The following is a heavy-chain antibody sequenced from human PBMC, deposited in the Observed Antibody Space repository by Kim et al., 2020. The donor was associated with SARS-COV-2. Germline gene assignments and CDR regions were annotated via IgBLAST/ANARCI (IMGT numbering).Heavy chain of an antibody. Sequence: ASVKVSCKASGYTFTSYYMHWVRQAPGQGLEWMGIINPSGGSTSYAQKFQGRVTMTRDTSTSTVYMELSSLRSEDTAVYYCASAPSGPYGGNSRTRNYYYYGMDVWGQGTTVTVSS. V-gene: IGHV1-46*01. D-gene: IGHD4-17*01. CDR3: ASAPSGPYGGNSRTRNYYYYGMDV. CDR1: GYTFTSYY. J-gene: IGHJ6*02. CDR2: INPSGGST.